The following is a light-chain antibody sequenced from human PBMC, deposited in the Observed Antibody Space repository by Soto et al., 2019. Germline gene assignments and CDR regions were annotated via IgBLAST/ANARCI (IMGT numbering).Light chain of an antibody. J-gene: IGLJ1*01. CDR2: SDN. Sequence: QSVLTQPPSASGTPGQRVTISCSGSRSNVGSYYVYWFQQLPGTAPKLLIFSDNNRPSGVPDRFSGSKSGTSASLAITGLRAEDEADYYCQSYDNNSDYVFGTGTKVTVL. CDR3: QSYDNNSDYV. CDR1: RSNVGSYY. V-gene: IGLV1-47*02.